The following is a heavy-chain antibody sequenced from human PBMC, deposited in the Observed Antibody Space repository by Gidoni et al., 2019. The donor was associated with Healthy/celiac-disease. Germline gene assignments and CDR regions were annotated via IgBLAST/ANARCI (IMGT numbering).Heavy chain of an antibody. Sequence: EVQLLESGGGLVQPGGSLRLSCAASGFTFSSYAMSWVRQAPGKGLVWVSAIRGRGGSTYYADAVKGRFTISRDNSKNTLYLQMNSLRAEDTAVYYCAKGTSSWYVGGYYFDYWGQGTLVTVSS. V-gene: IGHV3-23*01. CDR2: IRGRGGST. CDR1: GFTFSSYA. CDR3: AKGTSSWYVGGYYFDY. D-gene: IGHD6-13*01. J-gene: IGHJ4*02.